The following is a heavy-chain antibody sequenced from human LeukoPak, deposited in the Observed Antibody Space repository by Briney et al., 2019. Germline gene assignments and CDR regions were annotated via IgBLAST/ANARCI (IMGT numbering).Heavy chain of an antibody. V-gene: IGHV4-34*01. J-gene: IGHJ6*02. Sequence: SETLSLTCAVYGGSFSGYYWSWIRQPPGKGLERIGEINHSGSTYYNPSLKSRVTISVDRSKNQFSLKLSSVTAADTAVYYCARVAEGYDILTGYYYYYGMDVWGQGTTVTVSS. D-gene: IGHD3-9*01. CDR3: ARVAEGYDILTGYYYYYGMDV. CDR1: GGSFSGYY. CDR2: INHSGST.